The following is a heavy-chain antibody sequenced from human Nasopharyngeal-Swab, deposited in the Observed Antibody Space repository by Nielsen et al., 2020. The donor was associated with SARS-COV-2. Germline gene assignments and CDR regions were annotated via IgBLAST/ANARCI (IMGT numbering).Heavy chain of an antibody. D-gene: IGHD6-13*01. J-gene: IGHJ4*02. V-gene: IGHV4-39*07. Sequence: SETLSLTCTVSGGSISSSSYYWGWIRQPPGKGLEWIGSIYYSGSTYYNPSLKSRVTISVDTSKNQFSLKLSSVTAADTAVYHCARLRYSSSWYRTQLYYFDYWGQGTLVTVSS. CDR3: ARLRYSSSWYRTQLYYFDY. CDR2: IYYSGST. CDR1: GGSISSSSYY.